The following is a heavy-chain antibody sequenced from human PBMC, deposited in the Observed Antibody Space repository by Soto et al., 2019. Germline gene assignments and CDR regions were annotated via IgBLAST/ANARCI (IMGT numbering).Heavy chain of an antibody. V-gene: IGHV1-18*04. Sequence: GASVEVSCKASGYTFTSYGISWVRQAPGQGLEWMGWISAYNGNTNYAQKLQGRVTMTTDTSTSTAYMELRSLRSDDTAVYYCAREGASLTVSYGMDVWGQGTTVTVSS. CDR3: AREGASLTVSYGMDV. D-gene: IGHD4-4*01. J-gene: IGHJ6*02. CDR1: GYTFTSYG. CDR2: ISAYNGNT.